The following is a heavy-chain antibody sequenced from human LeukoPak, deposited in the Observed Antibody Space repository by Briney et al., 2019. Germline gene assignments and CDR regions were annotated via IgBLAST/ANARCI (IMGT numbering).Heavy chain of an antibody. D-gene: IGHD4-17*01. CDR2: IKQDGSEK. Sequence: AGGSLRLSCAASGFTFSIHWMSWVRQAPGKGLEWVANIKQDGSEKYYVDSVKGRFTISRDNGKNSLYLQMNSLRAEDTAVYYCATATRDAFDIWGQGTMVTVSS. CDR3: ATATRDAFDI. J-gene: IGHJ3*02. V-gene: IGHV3-7*01. CDR1: GFTFSIHW.